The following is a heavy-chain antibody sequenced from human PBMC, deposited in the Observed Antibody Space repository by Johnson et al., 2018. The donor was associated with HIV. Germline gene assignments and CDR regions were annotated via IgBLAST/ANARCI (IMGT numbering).Heavy chain of an antibody. V-gene: IGHV3-74*01. J-gene: IGHJ3*02. CDR3: ARDRGGAGTFDAFDI. CDR1: GFIFSSYW. CDR2: INSDGSST. D-gene: IGHD6-13*01. Sequence: VQVVESGGGVVQPGGSLRLSCAASGFIFSSYWMHWVRQAPGKGLVWVSRINSDGSSTSYADSVKGRFTISRDNSKNTLYLQMNSLRAEDTAVYYCARDRGGAGTFDAFDIWGQGTMVTVSS.